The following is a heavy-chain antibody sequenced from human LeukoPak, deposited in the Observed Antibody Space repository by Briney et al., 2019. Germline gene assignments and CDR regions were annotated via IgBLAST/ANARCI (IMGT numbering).Heavy chain of an antibody. V-gene: IGHV3-53*01. CDR2: LYSGSST. D-gene: IGHD3-10*01. J-gene: IGHJ2*01. CDR1: GFSVSTKY. CDR3: ARVGDHYHWYLDV. Sequence: PGGSLTLSCEGSGFSVSTKYMNWVRQAPGKGLEWVSILYSGSSTYYTDSVKGRFTVSRDDSKNTLYLHMNSPGVEDTAVYYCARVGDHYHWYLDVWGRGTLVTVSS.